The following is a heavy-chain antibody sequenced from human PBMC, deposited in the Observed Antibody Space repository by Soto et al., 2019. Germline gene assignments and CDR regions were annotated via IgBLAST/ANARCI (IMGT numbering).Heavy chain of an antibody. V-gene: IGHV4-30-2*01. Sequence: QLQLQESGSRLLRPSQTLSLTCAVSGGSITNIATSWTWLRQPPGKGLEWIGYIYHSGSTYYNPALKSRVAISVDKSKNQFSLNLSSGTAADTAVYYCARDGGASCTDFVCSDSGGLDVWGHGTTVTVSS. CDR2: IYHSGST. CDR1: GGSITNIATS. D-gene: IGHD2-8*01. J-gene: IGHJ6*02. CDR3: ARDGGASCTDFVCSDSGGLDV.